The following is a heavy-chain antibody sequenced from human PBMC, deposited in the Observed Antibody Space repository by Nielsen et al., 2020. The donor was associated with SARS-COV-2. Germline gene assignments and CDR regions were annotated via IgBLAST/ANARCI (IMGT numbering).Heavy chain of an antibody. CDR1: GGSVDDGEYH. CDR3: AGEDPRGDSSRMEV. CDR2: NHLA. Sequence: GSLRLSCIVSGGSVDDGEYHWTWVRQPPGRGLEWIGNHLADYNPSLENRVTISVDTSKNEVSLYLTSVTAADTAIYFCAGEDPRGDSSRMEVWGQGTTVIVSS. V-gene: IGHV4-61*08. D-gene: IGHD3-10*01. J-gene: IGHJ6*02.